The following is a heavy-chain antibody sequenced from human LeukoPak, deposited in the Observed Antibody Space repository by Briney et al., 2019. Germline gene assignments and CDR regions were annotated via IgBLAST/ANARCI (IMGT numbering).Heavy chain of an antibody. CDR2: IRGKAYGGTT. CDR1: GFTFGDCA. J-gene: IGHJ4*02. V-gene: IGHV3-49*03. CDR3: AREGNYYGSGSYDY. Sequence: GRSLRLSCTASGFTFGDCAMSWFRQAPGKGLEWVGFIRGKAYGGTTEYAASVKGRFTISRDDSKSIAYLQMNSLKTEDTAVYFCAREGNYYGSGSYDYWGQGTLVTVSS. D-gene: IGHD3-10*01.